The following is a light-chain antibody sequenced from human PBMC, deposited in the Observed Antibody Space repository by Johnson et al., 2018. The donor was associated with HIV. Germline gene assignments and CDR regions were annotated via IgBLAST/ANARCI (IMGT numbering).Light chain of an antibody. CDR1: TSKIGNNY. V-gene: IGLV1-51*01. J-gene: IGLJ1*01. CDR2: DSN. Sequence: QFVLTQPPSVSAAPGQKVTISCSGSTSKIGNNYVSWYQHLPGAAPKLLIYDSNKRPSGIPDRFSGSKSGTSATLGITGLQTGDEANYYCGTWDGGLSVYVFGTGTEVTVL. CDR3: GTWDGGLSVYV.